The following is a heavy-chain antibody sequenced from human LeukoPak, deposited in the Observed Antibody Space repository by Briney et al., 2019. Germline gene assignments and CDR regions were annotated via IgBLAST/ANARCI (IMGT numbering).Heavy chain of an antibody. V-gene: IGHV4-59*01. CDR3: ARDSRTTIFGVVSWWFDP. Sequence: SETLSLTCTVSGGSISSYYWSWIRQPPGTGLEWIGYIYYSGSINYNPSLTSRVTISVDTSKHQFSLKLSSVTAADTAVYYCARDSRTTIFGVVSWWFDPWGQGTLVTVSS. J-gene: IGHJ5*02. CDR1: GGSISSYY. CDR2: IYYSGSI. D-gene: IGHD3-3*01.